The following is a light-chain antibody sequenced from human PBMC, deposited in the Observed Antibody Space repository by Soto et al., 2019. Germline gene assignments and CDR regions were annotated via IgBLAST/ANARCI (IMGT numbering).Light chain of an antibody. CDR3: QQSGSTRWT. J-gene: IGKJ1*01. CDR1: QSVSSTY. V-gene: IGKV3-20*01. CDR2: GAS. Sequence: EIVLTQSPGTLSLSPGERATLSCRASQSVSSTYLAWYQHKPGQAPRLLIYGASSRATGIPDRVSGSGSGSDFALTISRLEPEDFAVYCGQQSGSTRWTFGQGTKVEIK.